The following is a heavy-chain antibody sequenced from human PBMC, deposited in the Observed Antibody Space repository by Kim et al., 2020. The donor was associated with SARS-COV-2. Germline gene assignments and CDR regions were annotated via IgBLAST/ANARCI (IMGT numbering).Heavy chain of an antibody. Sequence: SETLSLTCAVYGGSFSGYSWTWLRQPPGKGLEWIGEINHSGSTNYDPSLQSRVSISIDTSKNQFSLRLRSVTAADTAVYYCARGRAGVVPAPVLGLGPYYEYYIRDVLGRGTTVTVSS. D-gene: IGHD5-18*01. CDR3: ARGRAGVVPAPVLGLGPYYEYYIRDV. CDR2: INHSGST. CDR1: GGSFSGYS. J-gene: IGHJ6*02. V-gene: IGHV4-34*01.